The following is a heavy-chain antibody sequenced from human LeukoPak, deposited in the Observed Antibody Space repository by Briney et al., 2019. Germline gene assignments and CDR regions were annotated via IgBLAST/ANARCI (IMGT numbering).Heavy chain of an antibody. Sequence: ASVTVSCKASGYTFTSYGISWVRQAPGQGLEWMGWISAYNGNTNYAQKLQGRVTMTTDTSTSTAYMELRSLRSDDTAVYYCARTHVTIFGVVINLGPYYFDYWGQGTLVTVSS. CDR2: ISAYNGNT. CDR3: ARTHVTIFGVVINLGPYYFDY. V-gene: IGHV1-18*01. D-gene: IGHD3-3*01. J-gene: IGHJ4*02. CDR1: GYTFTSYG.